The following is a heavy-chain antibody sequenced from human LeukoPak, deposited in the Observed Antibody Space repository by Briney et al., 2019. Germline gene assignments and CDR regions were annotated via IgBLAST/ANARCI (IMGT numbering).Heavy chain of an antibody. CDR3: ARWYSNFAFDY. CDR2: IYYSGST. CDR1: GGSISSYY. V-gene: IGHV4-59*01. J-gene: IGHJ4*02. D-gene: IGHD4-11*01. Sequence: SETLSRTCTVSGGSISSYYWSWIRQPPGKGLEWIGYIYYSGSTNYNPSLKSRVTISVDTSKNQFSLKLSSVTAADTAVYYCARWYSNFAFDYWGQGTLVTVSS.